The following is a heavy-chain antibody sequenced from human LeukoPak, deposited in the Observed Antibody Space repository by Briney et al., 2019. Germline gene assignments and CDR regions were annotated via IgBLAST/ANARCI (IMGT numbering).Heavy chain of an antibody. D-gene: IGHD2-2*01. V-gene: IGHV3-23*01. Sequence: GGSLRLSCAASGFTFSSYAMSWVRQAPGKGLEWVSAISGSGGSTYYADSVKGRFTISRDNSKNTLYLQMNSLRAEDTAVYYCAKDDIVVVPAASLNYFDYWGQGTLVTVSS. CDR2: ISGSGGST. CDR3: AKDDIVVVPAASLNYFDY. J-gene: IGHJ4*02. CDR1: GFTFSSYA.